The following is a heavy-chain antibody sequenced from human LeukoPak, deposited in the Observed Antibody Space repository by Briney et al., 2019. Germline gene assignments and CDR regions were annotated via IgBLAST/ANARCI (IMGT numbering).Heavy chain of an antibody. J-gene: IGHJ4*02. Sequence: PGGSLRLSCAASGFTFSSYGMHWVRQAPGKGLEWVAFIRYDGSNKYYADSVKGRFTISRDNSKNTLYLHVNSLRPEDTAVYYCARETVAGTSYFDYWGQGTLVTVSS. D-gene: IGHD6-19*01. V-gene: IGHV3-30*02. CDR3: ARETVAGTSYFDY. CDR2: IRYDGSNK. CDR1: GFTFSSYG.